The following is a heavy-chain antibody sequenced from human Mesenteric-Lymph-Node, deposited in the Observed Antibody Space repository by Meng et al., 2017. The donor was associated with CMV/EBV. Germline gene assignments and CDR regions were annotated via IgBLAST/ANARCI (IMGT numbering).Heavy chain of an antibody. Sequence: GESLKISCAASGFTFSDYYMSWIRQAPGKGLEWVSRINSDGSSTSYADSVKGRFTISRDNAKNTLYLQMNSLRAEDTAVYYCARGQYSSSWNYYYYGMDVWGQGTTVTVSS. D-gene: IGHD6-13*01. CDR1: GFTFSDYY. CDR3: ARGQYSSSWNYYYYGMDV. V-gene: IGHV3-74*01. J-gene: IGHJ6*02. CDR2: INSDGSST.